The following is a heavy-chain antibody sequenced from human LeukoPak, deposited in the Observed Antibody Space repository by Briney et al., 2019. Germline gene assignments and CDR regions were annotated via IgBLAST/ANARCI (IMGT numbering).Heavy chain of an antibody. J-gene: IGHJ4*02. V-gene: IGHV1-46*01. CDR1: GYTFTSYY. CDR2: INPSGGST. Sequence: ASVKVSCKASGYTFTSYYMHWMRQAPGQGLEWMGIINPSGGSTNYAQKFQGRVTMTRDTSTSTVYMELCSLRSEETAVYYCAREFWQQVGYFDYWGQGTLVTVSS. D-gene: IGHD6-13*01. CDR3: AREFWQQVGYFDY.